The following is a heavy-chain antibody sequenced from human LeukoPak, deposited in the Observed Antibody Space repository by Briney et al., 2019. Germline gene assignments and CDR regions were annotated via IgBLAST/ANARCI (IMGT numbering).Heavy chain of an antibody. CDR1: GYSISSGYY. D-gene: IGHD3-22*01. J-gene: IGHJ1*01. CDR3: ASLYDSRPWGH. V-gene: IGHV4-38-2*01. CDR2: IYHSGST. Sequence: SETLSLTCAVSGYSISSGYYWGWIRQPPGKGLEWIGSIYHSGSTYYNPSLKSRVTISVDTSKNQFSLKLSSVTAADTAVYYCASLYDSRPWGHWGQGTLVTVSS.